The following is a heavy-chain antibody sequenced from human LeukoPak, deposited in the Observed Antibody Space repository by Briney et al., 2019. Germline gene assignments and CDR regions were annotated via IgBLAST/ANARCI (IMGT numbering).Heavy chain of an antibody. Sequence: ASVKVSCKASGYTFTGYYMHWVRQAPGQGLEWMGWTNPNSGGINYAQKFQGRVTMTRDTSISTAYMELSRVRSDDTAVYYCARARHYDFWSGYYLGFDYWGQGTLVTVSS. CDR2: TNPNSGGI. CDR3: ARARHYDFWSGYYLGFDY. CDR1: GYTFTGYY. J-gene: IGHJ4*02. V-gene: IGHV1-2*02. D-gene: IGHD3-3*01.